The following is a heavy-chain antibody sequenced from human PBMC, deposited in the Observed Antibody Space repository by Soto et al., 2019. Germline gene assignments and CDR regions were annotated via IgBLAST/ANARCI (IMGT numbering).Heavy chain of an antibody. Sequence: QVQLVQSGAEVKKPGSSVKVSCKASGGTFSSYAISWVRQAPGQGLEWMGGIIPIFGTANYAQKFQGRVTITADESTSKAYMELSSLRSEDTAVYYCARVLDCSSTSCYNLYGMDVWGQGTTVTVSS. J-gene: IGHJ6*02. CDR1: GGTFSSYA. V-gene: IGHV1-69*01. D-gene: IGHD2-2*02. CDR2: IIPIFGTA. CDR3: ARVLDCSSTSCYNLYGMDV.